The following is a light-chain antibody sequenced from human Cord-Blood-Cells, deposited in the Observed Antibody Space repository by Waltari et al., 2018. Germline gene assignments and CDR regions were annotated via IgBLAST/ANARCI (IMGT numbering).Light chain of an antibody. CDR1: QDISNY. V-gene: IGKV1-33*01. CDR3: RQYDNLPPFT. CDR2: DAS. J-gene: IGKJ3*01. Sequence: DIQMTQSPSSLSASVGDRVTITCRASQDISNYLNWYQQKPGKAPKLLIYDASNLETGVPSRFSGSGSGTDVTFTISSLQPEDIAAYYCRQYDNLPPFTFGPGTKVDIK.